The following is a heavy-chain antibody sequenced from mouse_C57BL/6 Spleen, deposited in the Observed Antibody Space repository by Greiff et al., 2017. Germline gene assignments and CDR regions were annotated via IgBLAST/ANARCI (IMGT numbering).Heavy chain of an antibody. CDR1: GYTFTSYW. Sequence: QVQLQQPGAELVMPGASVKLSCKASGYTFTSYWMHWVKQRPGQGLEWIGEIDPSDSYTNYNQKFKGKSTLTVDKSSSTAYMQLSSLTSEDSAVYYCARTYGKRDYYVDDWGQGTTLTVAS. D-gene: IGHD2-1*01. J-gene: IGHJ2*01. CDR2: IDPSDSYT. CDR3: ARTYGKRDYYVDD. V-gene: IGHV1-69*01.